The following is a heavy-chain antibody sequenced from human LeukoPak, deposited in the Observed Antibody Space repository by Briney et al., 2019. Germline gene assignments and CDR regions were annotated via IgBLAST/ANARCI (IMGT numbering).Heavy chain of an antibody. CDR3: AREGSSGWYWFDP. Sequence: ASVKGSCKASGYTFTGYYMHWVRQAPGQGLEWMGWINPNSGGTNYAQKFQCRVTMTRDTSISTAYMELSRLRSDDTAVYYCAREGSSGWYWFDPWGQGTLVTVSS. V-gene: IGHV1-2*02. CDR1: GYTFTGYY. CDR2: INPNSGGT. D-gene: IGHD6-19*01. J-gene: IGHJ5*02.